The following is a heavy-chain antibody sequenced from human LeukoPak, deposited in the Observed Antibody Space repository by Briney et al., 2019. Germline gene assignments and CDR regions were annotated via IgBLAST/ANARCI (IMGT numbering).Heavy chain of an antibody. D-gene: IGHD2-21*02. Sequence: PGGSLRLSCAASGLTFSSCAMSWVRQAPGKGPEWVSVISASGASTYYADSVRGRFTISRDNSKNTLYLQMNRLRAEDTAVYYCAKQVCGGDCYLIDYWGQGTQVTVSS. CDR3: AKQVCGGDCYLIDY. J-gene: IGHJ4*02. CDR1: GLTFSSCA. V-gene: IGHV3-23*01. CDR2: ISASGAST.